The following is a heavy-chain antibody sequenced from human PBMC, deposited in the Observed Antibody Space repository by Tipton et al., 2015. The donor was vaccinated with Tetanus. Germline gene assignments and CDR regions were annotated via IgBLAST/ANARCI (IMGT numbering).Heavy chain of an antibody. J-gene: IGHJ4*02. D-gene: IGHD5/OR15-5a*01. CDR3: ARLREIVSRSGWAFDY. CDR1: GGLITTGGYS. Sequence: TLSLTCTLSGGLITTGGYSWGWIRQTPGQGLEWIGYIYQTDSTYYNPSLRSRLTISISRSKNQFSLKLSSVTAADTAVYYCARLREIVSRSGWAFDYWGQGILVTVAS. V-gene: IGHV4-30-2*01. CDR2: IYQTDST.